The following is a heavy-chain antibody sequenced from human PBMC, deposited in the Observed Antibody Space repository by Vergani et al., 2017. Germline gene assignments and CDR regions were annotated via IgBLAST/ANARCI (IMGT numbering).Heavy chain of an antibody. Sequence: QLQLQESGPGLVKPSETLSLTCTVSGGSISSSSYYWGWIRQPPGKGLEWIGSIYYSGSTYSNPSLKSRVTISVDTSKNQFSLKLSSVTAADTAVYYCARDLSGYYYGSYYYMDVWGKGTTVTVSS. CDR2: IYYSGST. CDR1: GGSISSSSYY. CDR3: ARDLSGYYYGSYYYMDV. V-gene: IGHV4-39*07. J-gene: IGHJ6*03. D-gene: IGHD3-22*01.